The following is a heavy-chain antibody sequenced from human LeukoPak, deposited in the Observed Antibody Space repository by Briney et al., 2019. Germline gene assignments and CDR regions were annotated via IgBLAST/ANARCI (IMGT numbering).Heavy chain of an antibody. D-gene: IGHD6-13*01. V-gene: IGHV3-23*01. J-gene: IGHJ5*02. CDR1: GFTFSSYA. Sequence: GGSLRLSCAASGFTFSSYAMSWVRQAPGKGLEWVSTITGSGGNTYYADSVKGRFTISRDNSKNTLYLQMNSLRAEDTAIYYCAKESTVAATGRSWFDPWGQGTLVTVSS. CDR2: ITGSGGNT. CDR3: AKESTVAATGRSWFDP.